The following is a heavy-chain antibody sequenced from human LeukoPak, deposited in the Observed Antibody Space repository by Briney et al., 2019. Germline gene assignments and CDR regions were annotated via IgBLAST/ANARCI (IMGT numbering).Heavy chain of an antibody. Sequence: PGGSLRLSCAASGFTFSNYPMHWVRQAPGKGLEWVAFISYDGRNKYYADSVKGRFTISRDNSKNTLYLQMNSLRAEDTAVYYCGATWLAAGGDYWGQGTLVTVSS. D-gene: IGHD3-22*01. CDR1: GFTFSNYP. V-gene: IGHV3-30*04. CDR2: ISYDGRNK. J-gene: IGHJ4*02. CDR3: GATWLAAGGDY.